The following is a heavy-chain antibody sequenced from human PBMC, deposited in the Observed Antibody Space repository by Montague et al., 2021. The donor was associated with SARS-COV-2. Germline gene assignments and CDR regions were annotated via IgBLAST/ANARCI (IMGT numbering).Heavy chain of an antibody. D-gene: IGHD3-22*01. Sequence: TLSLTCTVSGGSISSGGYYWSWIRQHPGKGLEWIGYIYYSGSTYYNPSLKSRVTISVDTSKNQFSLKLSSVTAADTAVYYCARVQGITMIVVVIGAFDIGGQGTRVTVSS. CDR3: ARVQGITMIVVVIGAFDI. V-gene: IGHV4-31*03. CDR2: IYYSGST. CDR1: GGSISSGGYY. J-gene: IGHJ3*02.